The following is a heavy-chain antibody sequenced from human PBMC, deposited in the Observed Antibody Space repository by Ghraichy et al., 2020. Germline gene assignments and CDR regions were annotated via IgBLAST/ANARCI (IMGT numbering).Heavy chain of an antibody. Sequence: GGSLRLSCVGSGFTFSSYSFNWVRQAPGKGLEWVSYITSSSRFISYADSVKGRFTVSRDNAQNSLYLQMNNLRDEDTAVYYCARASRVVRFYYYDAMDVWGQGTTVTVSS. CDR2: ITSSSRFI. CDR1: GFTFSSYS. V-gene: IGHV3-48*02. D-gene: IGHD4-23*01. J-gene: IGHJ6*02. CDR3: ARASRVVRFYYYDAMDV.